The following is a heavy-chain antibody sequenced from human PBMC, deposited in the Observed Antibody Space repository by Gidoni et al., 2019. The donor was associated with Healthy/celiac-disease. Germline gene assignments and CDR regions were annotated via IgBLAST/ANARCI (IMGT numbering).Heavy chain of an antibody. CDR2: ISGSGGST. J-gene: IGHJ4*02. CDR1: GFTFSSYA. Sequence: EVQLLESGGGLVQPGGSLRLSCAAPGFTFSSYAMSWVRQAPGKGLEWVSAISGSGGSTYYADAVKGRFTISRDNAKNTLYLQMNSLRAEDTAVYYCAKDFLVVPAARPYYFDYWGQGTLVTVSS. D-gene: IGHD2-2*02. CDR3: AKDFLVVPAARPYYFDY. V-gene: IGHV3-23*01.